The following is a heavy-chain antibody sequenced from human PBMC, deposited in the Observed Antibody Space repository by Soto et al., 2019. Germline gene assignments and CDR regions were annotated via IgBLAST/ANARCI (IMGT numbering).Heavy chain of an antibody. J-gene: IGHJ5*02. CDR2: INHSGST. D-gene: IGHD6-13*01. CDR1: GVSFSGYY. V-gene: IGHV4-34*01. CDR3: ARATYIAAAGYNWFDP. Sequence: PSETLSLTCAVYGVSFSGYYWSWIRQPPGKGLEWIGEINHSGSTNYNPSLKSRVTISVDTSKNQFSLKLSSVTAADTAVYYCARATYIAAAGYNWFDPWGQGTLVTVS.